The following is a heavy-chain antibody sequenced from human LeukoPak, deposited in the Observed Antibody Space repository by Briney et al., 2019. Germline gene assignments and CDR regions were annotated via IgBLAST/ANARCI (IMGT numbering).Heavy chain of an antibody. CDR1: GGSISSGGYY. CDR3: ARGLEAQGLPSTYGMDV. V-gene: IGHV4-31*03. CDR2: IYYSGST. Sequence: SQTLSLTCTVSGGSISSGGYYWSWIRQHPGKGLEWIGYIYYSGSTYYNPSLKSRVTISVDTSKNQFSLKLSSVTAADTAVYYCARGLEAQGLPSTYGMDVWGQGTTVTVSS. J-gene: IGHJ6*02.